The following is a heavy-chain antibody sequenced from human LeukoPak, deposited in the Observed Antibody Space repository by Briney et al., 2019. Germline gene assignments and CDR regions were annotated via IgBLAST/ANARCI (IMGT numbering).Heavy chain of an antibody. CDR3: AAQRFLEWQVDY. D-gene: IGHD3-3*01. CDR1: GGSISSYY. CDR2: IYYSGST. V-gene: IGHV4-59*08. Sequence: SETLSLTCTVSGGSISSYYWSWIRQPPGKGLEWIGYIYYSGSTNYNPSLKSRVTISVDTSKNQFSLKLSSVTAADTAVYCCAAQRFLEWQVDYWGQGTLVTVSS. J-gene: IGHJ4*02.